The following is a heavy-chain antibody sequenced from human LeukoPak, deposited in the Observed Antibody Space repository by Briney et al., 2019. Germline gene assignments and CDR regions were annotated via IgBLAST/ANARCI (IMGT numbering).Heavy chain of an antibody. CDR3: ARDPGFDVVVPAAMNYYYYYGMDV. CDR2: ISAYNGNT. CDR1: GYTFTSYG. D-gene: IGHD2-2*01. V-gene: IGHV1-18*04. J-gene: IGHJ6*04. Sequence: ASVKVSCTASGYTFTSYGISWVRQAPGQGLEWMGWISAYNGNTNYAQKLQGRVTMTTDTSTSTAYMELRSLGSDDTAVYYCARDPGFDVVVPAAMNYYYYYGMDVWGKGTTVTVSS.